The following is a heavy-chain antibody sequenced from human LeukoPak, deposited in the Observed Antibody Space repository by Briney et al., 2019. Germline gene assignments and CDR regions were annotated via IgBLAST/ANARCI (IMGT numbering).Heavy chain of an antibody. D-gene: IGHD2-15*01. CDR3: AREYSTGFDP. CDR1: GFTFSRYW. Sequence: GGSLRLSCAASGFTFSRYWMHWVRQGPGKGLVWVSRINSDGSSTSYADSVKGRFTISRDYAKNTLYLQMNSLRAEDTAVYYCAREYSTGFDPWGQGTLVTVSS. V-gene: IGHV3-74*01. J-gene: IGHJ5*02. CDR2: INSDGSST.